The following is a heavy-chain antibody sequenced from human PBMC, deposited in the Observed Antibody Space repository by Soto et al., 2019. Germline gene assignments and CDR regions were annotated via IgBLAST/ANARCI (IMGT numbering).Heavy chain of an antibody. D-gene: IGHD3-3*01. CDR3: ARGYRKEWLFWGYGMDV. J-gene: IGHJ6*02. CDR1: GGSFSGYY. Sequence: PETLSLTCAVYGGSFSGYYWSWIRQPPGKGLEWIGEINHSGSTNYNPSLKSRVTISVDTSKNQFSLKLSSVTAADTAVYYCARGYRKEWLFWGYGMDVWGQGTTVTVSS. CDR2: INHSGST. V-gene: IGHV4-34*01.